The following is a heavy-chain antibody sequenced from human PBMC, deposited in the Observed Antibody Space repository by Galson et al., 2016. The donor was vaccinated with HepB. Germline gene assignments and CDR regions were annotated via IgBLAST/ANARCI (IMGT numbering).Heavy chain of an antibody. CDR1: GFTFSSYG. CDR2: IWYDGNNK. J-gene: IGHJ4*02. D-gene: IGHD3-10*01. CDR3: TREYDGGSGGFDY. Sequence: SLRLSCAASGFTFSSYGMHWVRQAPGKGLEWVALIWYDGNNKYYADSVKGRFTISRDNSKNTLHLQMNSLRAGDTAVYYCTREYDGGSGGFDYWGQGALVAVSS. V-gene: IGHV3-33*01.